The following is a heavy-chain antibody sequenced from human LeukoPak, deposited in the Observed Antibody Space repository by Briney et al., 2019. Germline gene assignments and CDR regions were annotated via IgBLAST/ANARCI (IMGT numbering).Heavy chain of an antibody. Sequence: KSGGSLRLSCAASGFTFSDNYMTWVRQAPGKGLEWLSYISGNGGVIQYADSVKGRFTISRDNAKNLLYLQMNSLRAEDTAVYYCAKDLTGFGEFPYWGQGTLVTVSS. V-gene: IGHV3-11*01. D-gene: IGHD3-10*01. CDR3: AKDLTGFGEFPY. CDR2: ISGNGGVI. J-gene: IGHJ4*02. CDR1: GFTFSDNY.